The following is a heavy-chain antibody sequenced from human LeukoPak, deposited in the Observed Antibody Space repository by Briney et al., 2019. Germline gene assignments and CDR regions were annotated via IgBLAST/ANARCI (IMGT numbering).Heavy chain of an antibody. V-gene: IGHV4-4*02. D-gene: IGHD3-16*01. CDR1: GGSISSSNW. CDR2: IYHSGST. J-gene: IGHJ4*02. CDR3: ARDLFGMYYFDY. Sequence: SGTLSLTCAVSGGSISSSNWWSWVRQPPGKGLEWIGEIYHSGSTNYDPSLKSRVTISVDTSKNQFSLKLSSVTAADTAVYYCARDLFGMYYFDYWGQGTLVTVSS.